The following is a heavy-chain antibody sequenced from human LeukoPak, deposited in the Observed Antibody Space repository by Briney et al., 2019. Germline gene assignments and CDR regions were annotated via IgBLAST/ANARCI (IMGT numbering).Heavy chain of an antibody. CDR1: GFTFSSYA. V-gene: IGHV3-30*01. CDR3: ARVSCSSTSCWYRTNNWFDP. CDR2: ISYDRSNK. D-gene: IGHD2-2*01. J-gene: IGHJ5*02. Sequence: GRSLRLSCAASGFTFSSYAMHWVRQAPGRGLEWVAVISYDRSNKYYADSVKGRFTISRDNSKNTLYLQMNSLRAEDTAVYYCARVSCSSTSCWYRTNNWFDPWGQGTLVTVSS.